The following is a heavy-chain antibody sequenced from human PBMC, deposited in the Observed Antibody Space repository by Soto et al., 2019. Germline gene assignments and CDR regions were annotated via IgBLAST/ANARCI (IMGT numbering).Heavy chain of an antibody. Sequence: WSRIIKHNGKGLEWIGRIYTSGSTNYNPYLKSGVTMSVDTSKNQFSLKLSSVTAADTAVYYCARGEWFGESSYSCYYYGMDVWGQGLTLTVSS. J-gene: IGHJ6*02. CDR3: ARGEWFGESSYSCYYYGMDV. CDR2: IYTSGST. D-gene: IGHD3-10*01. V-gene: IGHV4-4*07.